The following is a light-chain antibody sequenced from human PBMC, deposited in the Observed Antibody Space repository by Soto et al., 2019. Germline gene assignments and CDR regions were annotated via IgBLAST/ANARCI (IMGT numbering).Light chain of an antibody. CDR1: KLGDKY. CDR3: QAWDRSTVYV. J-gene: IGLJ1*01. Sequence: SYELTQPPSVSVSPGQTASITCSGDKLGDKYACWYQQKPRQSPVLVIYQDSKRPSGIPERFSGSNSGNTATLTISGTQAMDEADYYCQAWDRSTVYVFGTGTKVTVL. CDR2: QDS. V-gene: IGLV3-1*01.